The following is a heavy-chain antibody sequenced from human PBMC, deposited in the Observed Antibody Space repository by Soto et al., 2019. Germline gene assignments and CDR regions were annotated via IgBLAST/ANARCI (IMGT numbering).Heavy chain of an antibody. Sequence: RVSLRLSCTVSGFTFSNAWMTWVRQAPGKGLEWVGRIKSKTDDGTTDYAAPVKGRFTISRDDSRNTLYLQMNSLKTEDTAVYYCTTDSSSWAYYYYDGMDVWGQGTTVTVSS. CDR1: GFTFSNAW. J-gene: IGHJ6*02. CDR2: IKSKTDDGTT. V-gene: IGHV3-15*01. CDR3: TTDSSSWAYYYYDGMDV. D-gene: IGHD2-2*01.